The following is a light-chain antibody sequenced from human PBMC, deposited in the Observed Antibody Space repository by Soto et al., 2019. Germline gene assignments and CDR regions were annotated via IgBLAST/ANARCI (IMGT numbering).Light chain of an antibody. Sequence: EIVMTQSPATLSVSPGERVTLYCRASQSVSSKLAWYQQKPGQSPRLLIYGASTRATGVPARFSGSGSGTEFTLTISSLQSEDFAVYYCQQYNQWPPFTFGGGTTVEIK. CDR1: QSVSSK. J-gene: IGKJ4*01. CDR3: QQYNQWPPFT. CDR2: GAS. V-gene: IGKV3-15*01.